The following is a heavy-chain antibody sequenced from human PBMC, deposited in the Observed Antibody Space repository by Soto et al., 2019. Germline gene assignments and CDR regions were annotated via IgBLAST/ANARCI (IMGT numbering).Heavy chain of an antibody. Sequence: KPSETLSLTCTVSGGSISSYYWSWIRQPPGKGLEWIGYIYYSGSTNYNPSLKSRVTISVDTSKNQFSLKLSSVTAADTAVYYCARTENDFWSGYYRDYGMDVWGQGTTVTVSS. V-gene: IGHV4-59*01. CDR3: ARTENDFWSGYYRDYGMDV. CDR2: IYYSGST. CDR1: GGSISSYY. D-gene: IGHD3-3*01. J-gene: IGHJ6*02.